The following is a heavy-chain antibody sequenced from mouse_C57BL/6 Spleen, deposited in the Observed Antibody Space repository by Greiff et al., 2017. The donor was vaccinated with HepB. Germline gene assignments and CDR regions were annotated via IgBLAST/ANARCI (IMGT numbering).Heavy chain of an antibody. V-gene: IGHV1-76*01. CDR1: GYTFTDYY. J-gene: IGHJ1*03. CDR3: ARWLPYWYFDV. Sequence: VQLVESGAELVRPGASVKLSCKASGYTFTDYYINWVKQRPGQGLEWIARIYPGSGNTYYNEKFKGKATLTAEKSSSTAYMQLSSLTSEDSAVYFCARWLPYWYFDVWGTGTTVTVAS. CDR2: IYPGSGNT. D-gene: IGHD2-2*01.